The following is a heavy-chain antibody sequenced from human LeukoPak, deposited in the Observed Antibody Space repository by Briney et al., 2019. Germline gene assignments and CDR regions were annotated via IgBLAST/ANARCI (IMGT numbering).Heavy chain of an antibody. CDR1: GFTFNVYG. Sequence: GGSLRLSCAASGFTFNVYGIHWVRQAPGKGLEWVAGINGNGDTTGYADSVKGRFTISRDNAKNSLYLQMNSLRAEDTALYYCARGNRGSSYGGDSWGQGTLVTVSS. D-gene: IGHD1-26*01. V-gene: IGHV3-20*04. J-gene: IGHJ4*02. CDR2: INGNGDTT. CDR3: ARGNRGSSYGGDS.